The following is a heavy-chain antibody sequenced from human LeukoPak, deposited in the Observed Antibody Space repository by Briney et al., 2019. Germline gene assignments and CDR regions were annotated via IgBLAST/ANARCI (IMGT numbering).Heavy chain of an antibody. D-gene: IGHD3-22*01. CDR1: GFTFSSYA. J-gene: IGHJ3*02. V-gene: IGHV3-23*01. CDR2: ISGSGGST. CDR3: TRDMTRSGYHYHTVNAAFDI. Sequence: QAGGSLRLSCAASGFTFSSYAMSWVRQAPGKGLEWVSAISGSGGSTYYADSVKGRFTISRDNSKNTLYLQMNSLRAEDTAVYYCTRDMTRSGYHYHTVNAAFDIWGQGTMVTVSS.